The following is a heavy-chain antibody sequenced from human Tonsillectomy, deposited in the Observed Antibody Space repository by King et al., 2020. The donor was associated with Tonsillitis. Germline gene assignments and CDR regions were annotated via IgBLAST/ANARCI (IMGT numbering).Heavy chain of an antibody. CDR3: ARDVNYYDSSRFDP. CDR1: GYTLTSYR. D-gene: IGHD3-22*01. CDR2: TALNNGNQ. Sequence: QLVQSGAEVKRLGPPVKVSGKAFGYTLTSYRTNGCRRPLEQGLEWVGGTALNNGNQNYAQKVQGRVTMTTDTSTSTAYMELRSLRSDDTAVYYCARDVNYYDSSRFDPWGQGTLVIVSS. V-gene: IGHV1-18*04. J-gene: IGHJ5*02.